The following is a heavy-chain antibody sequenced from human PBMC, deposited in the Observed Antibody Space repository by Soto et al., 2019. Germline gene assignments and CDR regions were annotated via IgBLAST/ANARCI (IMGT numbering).Heavy chain of an antibody. CDR2: IIPIFGTA. D-gene: IGHD3-22*01. Sequence: SVKVSCKASGGTFSSYAISWVRQAPGQGLEWMGGIIPIFGTANYAQKFQGRVTITADKSTSTAYMELSSLRSEDTAVYYCARVLAYYDSSGYYLYAFDIWGQGTMVTVSS. J-gene: IGHJ3*02. V-gene: IGHV1-69*06. CDR3: ARVLAYYDSSGYYLYAFDI. CDR1: GGTFSSYA.